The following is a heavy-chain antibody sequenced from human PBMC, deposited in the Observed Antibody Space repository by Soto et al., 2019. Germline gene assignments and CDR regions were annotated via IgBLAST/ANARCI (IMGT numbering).Heavy chain of an antibody. Sequence: QVQLQESGPRLLKPSQTLSLTCTVSGGSFNSGAYYWSWLRQHPAKGLEWIASIYDTGTSAYTPSLTSRLSMSIDTSKSQSSLTLTSVTAADTAVYYCARVVHSGAFEDFWGQGTLVTVSS. CDR2: IYDTGTS. CDR3: ARVVHSGAFEDF. CDR1: GGSFNSGAYY. V-gene: IGHV4-31*03. D-gene: IGHD4-17*01. J-gene: IGHJ4*01.